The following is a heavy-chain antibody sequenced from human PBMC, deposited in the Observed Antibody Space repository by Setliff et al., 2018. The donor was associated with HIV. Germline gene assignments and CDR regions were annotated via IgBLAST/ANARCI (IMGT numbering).Heavy chain of an antibody. V-gene: IGHV4-59*11. CDR1: GGSISSHY. J-gene: IGHJ3*02. Sequence: PSETLSLTCTVSGGSISSHYWSWIRQPPGKGLEWIGSIYYSGSTNYNPSLKSRVTISVDTSKNQFSLKLSSVTAADTAVYYCARDSGASETIRDAFDIWGQGTMVTV. CDR2: IYYSGST. D-gene: IGHD7-27*01. CDR3: ARDSGASETIRDAFDI.